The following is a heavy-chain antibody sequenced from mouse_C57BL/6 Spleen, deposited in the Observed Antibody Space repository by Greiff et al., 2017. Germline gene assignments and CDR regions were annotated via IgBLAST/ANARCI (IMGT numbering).Heavy chain of an antibody. Sequence: QVQLKHPGAELVKPGASVKLSCKASGYTFTSYWITWVKQRPGQGLEWIGDIYPGSGSTNYNEKFKSKATLTVDTSSSTAYMQLSSLTSEDSAVYDCARWGCITTPSRDYWGQGTTLTVSS. CDR1: GYTFTSYW. CDR3: ARWGCITTPSRDY. J-gene: IGHJ2*01. D-gene: IGHD1-1*01. V-gene: IGHV1-55*01. CDR2: IYPGSGST.